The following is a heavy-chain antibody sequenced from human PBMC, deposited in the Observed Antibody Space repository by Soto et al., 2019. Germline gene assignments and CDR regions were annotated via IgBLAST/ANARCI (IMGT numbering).Heavy chain of an antibody. D-gene: IGHD3-16*02. J-gene: IGHJ4*02. CDR2: ISAYNGNT. CDR3: ARDHYDYIRGSYPPPFDY. CDR1: GYTFTSYG. Sequence: QVQLVQSGAEVKKPGASVKVSCKASGYTFTSYGISWVRQAPGQGLEWMGWISAYNGNTNYAQKLQGRVTMTTDTSTSTAYMELRSLRSDDTAVYYCARDHYDYIRGSYPPPFDYWGQGTLVTVSS. V-gene: IGHV1-18*01.